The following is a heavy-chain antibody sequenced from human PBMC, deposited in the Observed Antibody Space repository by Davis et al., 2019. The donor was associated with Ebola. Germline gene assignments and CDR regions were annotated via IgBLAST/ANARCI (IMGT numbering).Heavy chain of an antibody. J-gene: IGHJ4*02. D-gene: IGHD1-1*01. CDR3: AEGGTNNFLGAN. CDR1: GFSFSNYG. Sequence: PGGSLRLSCAASGFSFSNYGMSWVRQAPGGGLEWVSGISASGADIKYADSVRGRFSISRDDSKNTLYLQMDSLRAEDTAVFYCAEGGTNNFLGANWGQGTLVTVSS. CDR2: ISASGADI. V-gene: IGHV3-23*01.